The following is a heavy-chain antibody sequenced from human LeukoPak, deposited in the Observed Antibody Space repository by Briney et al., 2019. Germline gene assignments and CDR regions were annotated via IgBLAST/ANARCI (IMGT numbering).Heavy chain of an antibody. J-gene: IGHJ4*02. D-gene: IGHD2-2*01. V-gene: IGHV3-15*01. Sequence: GGSLGLSCAASGFTFSNAWMSWVRQAPGKGLEWVGRIKSKTDGGTTDYAAPVKGRFTISRDGSKNTLYLQMNSLKTEDTAVYYCTTDYCSSTSCFTVDYWGQGTLVTVSS. CDR2: IKSKTDGGTT. CDR3: TTDYCSSTSCFTVDY. CDR1: GFTFSNAW.